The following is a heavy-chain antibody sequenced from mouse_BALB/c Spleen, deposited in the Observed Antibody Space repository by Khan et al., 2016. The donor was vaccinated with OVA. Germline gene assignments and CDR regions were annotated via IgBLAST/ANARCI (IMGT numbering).Heavy chain of an antibody. CDR2: INPTTGYT. CDR3: ARRGLRWDFDY. Sequence: QVQLKQSGAELAKPGASVKLSCKASGYTFINYWMNWVKQRPGQGLEWIGYINPTTGYTEYNLKLKDKATLTADKSSSTAHMQLSSLTSEDSAVYYYARRGLRWDFDYWGQGTTLTVSA. J-gene: IGHJ2*01. V-gene: IGHV1-7*01. CDR1: GYTFINYW. D-gene: IGHD1-1*02.